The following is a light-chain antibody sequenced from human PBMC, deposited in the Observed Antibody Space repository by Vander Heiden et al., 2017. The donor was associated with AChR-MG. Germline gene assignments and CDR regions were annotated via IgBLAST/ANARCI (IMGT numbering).Light chain of an antibody. J-gene: IGLJ2*01. V-gene: IGLV2-23*02. Sequence: QSALTQPASVSGSPGQSITLSCTGTSSDVGSYNFVSWYQQHPGKAPKLMIYAVSKRPSGVSNRFSGSKSGNTASLTISGLQAEDEADYYCCSYAGSSTFVFGGGTKLTVL. CDR3: CSYAGSSTFV. CDR2: AVS. CDR1: SSDVGSYNF.